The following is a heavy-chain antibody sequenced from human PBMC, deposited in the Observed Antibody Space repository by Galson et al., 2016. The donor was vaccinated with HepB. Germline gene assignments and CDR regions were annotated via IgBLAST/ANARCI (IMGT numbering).Heavy chain of an antibody. V-gene: IGHV3-7*03. D-gene: IGHD3-22*01. Sequence: SLRLSCATSGFTFGSVWMSWVRQAPGKGLEWVANIKPDGSERYYVDSLKGRFTISRDNAENSLNLQMNNLRAEDTAVYFRALYYDDSTGFVEYFQHWGQGTRGTVSS. J-gene: IGHJ1*01. CDR2: IKPDGSER. CDR1: GFTFGSVW. CDR3: ALYYDDSTGFVEYFQH.